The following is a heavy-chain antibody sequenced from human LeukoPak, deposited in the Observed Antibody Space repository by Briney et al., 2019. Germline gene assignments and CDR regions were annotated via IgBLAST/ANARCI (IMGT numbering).Heavy chain of an antibody. J-gene: IGHJ4*02. V-gene: IGHV4-59*08. D-gene: IGHD6-19*01. CDR2: IYYSGST. CDR3: ARHRSSGWYPSY. CDR1: SGSISSYY. Sequence: SETLSLTCTVSSGSISSYYWSWIRQPPGKGLEWIGYIYYSGSTNYNPSLKSRVTISVDTSKNQFSLKLSSVTAADTAVYYCARHRSSGWYPSYWGQGTLVTVSS.